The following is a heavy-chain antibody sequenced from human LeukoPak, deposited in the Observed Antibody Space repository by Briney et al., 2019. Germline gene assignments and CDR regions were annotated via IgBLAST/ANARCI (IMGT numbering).Heavy chain of an antibody. V-gene: IGHV6-1*01. D-gene: IGHD5-12*01. CDR2: TYYRSKWYN. Sequence: SQTLSLTCAISGDSVSSNSAAWNWIRQSPSRGLEWLGMTYYRSKWYNDYAVSVESRITINPDTSKNQFSLQLNSVTPEDTAVYYCAREPGGAGYSGYDPFDYWGQGTLVTVSS. J-gene: IGHJ4*02. CDR3: AREPGGAGYSGYDPFDY. CDR1: GDSVSSNSAA.